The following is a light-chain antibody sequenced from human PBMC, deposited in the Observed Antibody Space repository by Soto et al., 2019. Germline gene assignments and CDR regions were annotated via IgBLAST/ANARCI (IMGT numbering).Light chain of an antibody. J-gene: IGLJ2*01. CDR3: QSYDSSLSGSNVV. CDR2: GNS. CDR1: RSNIGAGYD. V-gene: IGLV1-40*01. Sequence: QSALTQPPSVSGAPGQRVTISCTGSRSNIGAGYDVHWYQQLPGTAPKLLIYGNSNRPSGVPDRFSGSKSGTSASLAITGLQAEDEADYYCQSYDSSLSGSNVVFGGGTKLTVL.